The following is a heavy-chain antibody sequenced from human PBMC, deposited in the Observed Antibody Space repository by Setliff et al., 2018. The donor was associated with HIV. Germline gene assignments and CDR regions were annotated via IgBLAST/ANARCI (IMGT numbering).Heavy chain of an antibody. CDR2: IKPDGSEQ. D-gene: IGHD3-10*01. Sequence: GGSLRLSCAASGFSFSDYWMSWVRQTPGKGLEWVATIKPDGSEQYYLDSVKGRFTISRDNGKNSLYLQMNSLRAEDTAVYYCARSVIGYYYYGMDVWGQGTLVTVSS. CDR1: GFSFSDYW. V-gene: IGHV3-7*01. J-gene: IGHJ6*02. CDR3: ARSVIGYYYYGMDV.